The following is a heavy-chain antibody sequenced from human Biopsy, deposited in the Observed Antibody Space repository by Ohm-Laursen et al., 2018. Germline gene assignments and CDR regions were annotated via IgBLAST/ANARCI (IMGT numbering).Heavy chain of an antibody. J-gene: IGHJ4*02. Sequence: ASVKVSCKASGYTFSMYAIIWVRQAPGQGLEWMGWSSAYNGKTNYAQKFQGRLTMTTDTSTSTAYMELRSLRSDDTAVYYCAIDGNDFLTDYLKIDQWGQGTLVTVSS. CDR1: GYTFSMYA. V-gene: IGHV1-18*01. CDR3: AIDGNDFLTDYLKIDQ. CDR2: SSAYNGKT. D-gene: IGHD3-9*01.